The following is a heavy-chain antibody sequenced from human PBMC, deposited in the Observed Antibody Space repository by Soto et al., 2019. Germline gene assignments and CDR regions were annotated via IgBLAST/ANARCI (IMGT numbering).Heavy chain of an antibody. D-gene: IGHD2-21*02. CDR1: GGSISSGGYY. CDR3: ARVCGGDCHNGMDV. J-gene: IGHJ6*02. Sequence: QVQLQESGPGLAKPSQTLSLTCTVSGGSISSGGYYWSWNRQHPGKGLEWIGYIYYSGSTYYNPSLKSRVTISVNPSKNQVSLRLSSVTDADTAVYYCARVCGGDCHNGMDVWGQGTTVTVSS. V-gene: IGHV4-31*03. CDR2: IYYSGST.